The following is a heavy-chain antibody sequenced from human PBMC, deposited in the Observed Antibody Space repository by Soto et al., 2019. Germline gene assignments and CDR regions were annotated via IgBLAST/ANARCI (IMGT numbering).Heavy chain of an antibody. J-gene: IGHJ3*02. CDR1: GYSFTSHW. CDR2: IYPGDSDT. Sequence: GEALKISCKGSGYSFTSHWIGWVRQMPGKGLEWMGIIYPGDSDTRYSPSFQGQVTISADKSISTAYLQWSSLKASDTAMYYCARPIYPLEWPQAMQAFDIWGQGTMVTVSS. D-gene: IGHD3-3*01. V-gene: IGHV5-51*01. CDR3: ARPIYPLEWPQAMQAFDI.